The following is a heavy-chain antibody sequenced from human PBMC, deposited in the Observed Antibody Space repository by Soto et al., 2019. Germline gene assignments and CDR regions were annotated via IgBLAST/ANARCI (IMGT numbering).Heavy chain of an antibody. Sequence: ASVKVSCKASGYTFTGYYMHWVRQAPGQGLEWMGWINPNSGGTNYAQKFQGRVTMTRDTSISTAYMELSRLRSDDTAVYYCARDEVPQIRENNWFDPWGQGTLVTVSS. J-gene: IGHJ5*02. CDR1: GYTFTGYY. V-gene: IGHV1-2*02. CDR3: ARDEVPQIRENNWFDP. CDR2: INPNSGGT.